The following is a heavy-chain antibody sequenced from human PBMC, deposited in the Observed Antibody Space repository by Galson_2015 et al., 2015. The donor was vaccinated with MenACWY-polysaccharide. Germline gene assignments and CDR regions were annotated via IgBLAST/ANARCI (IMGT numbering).Heavy chain of an antibody. J-gene: IGHJ4*02. Sequence: DAVKGRFAISRDNSKNTVYLEMNSLRPEDTAVYYCARNPSRLDIAAASHWGQGALVTVSS. D-gene: IGHD6-13*01. CDR3: ARNPSRLDIAAASH. V-gene: IGHV3-30*09.